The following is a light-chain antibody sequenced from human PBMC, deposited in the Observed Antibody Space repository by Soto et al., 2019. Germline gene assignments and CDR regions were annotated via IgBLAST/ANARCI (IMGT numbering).Light chain of an antibody. Sequence: IVRPQSPATLSVSPGERATLSCRASQSVSSNLAWYQQKPGQAPRLLIYGASSRATGIPDRFSGSGSGTDFTLTISRLEPEDFAVYYCQQYGSSRTFGQGTKVDIK. V-gene: IGKV3-20*01. CDR1: QSVSSN. J-gene: IGKJ1*01. CDR2: GAS. CDR3: QQYGSSRT.